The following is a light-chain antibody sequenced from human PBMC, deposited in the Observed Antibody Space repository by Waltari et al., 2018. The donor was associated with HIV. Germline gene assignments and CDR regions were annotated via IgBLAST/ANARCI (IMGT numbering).Light chain of an antibody. CDR3: ATWDDTMSVV. V-gene: IGLV1-44*01. CDR1: PAKIGGTS. Sequence: TQPPSVTGAPGQSVSIPGSGGPAKIGGTSVNWYRQLPGTAPILLIYNNDHRPSSFPVRFSGSKSATSASLVISGLQSDDEADYYCATWDDTMSVVFGGGTRLTVL. J-gene: IGLJ2*01. CDR2: NND.